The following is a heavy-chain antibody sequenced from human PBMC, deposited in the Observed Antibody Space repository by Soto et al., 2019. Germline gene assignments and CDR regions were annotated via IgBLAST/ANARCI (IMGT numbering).Heavy chain of an antibody. CDR3: ARARGGLDY. J-gene: IGHJ4*02. Sequence: SETLSLTCTVSGGSISSYYWSWIRQPPGKGLEWIGYIYYSGSTNYNPSLKSRVTISVDTSKNQFSLKLSSVTAADAAVYYCARARGGLDYWGQGTLVTVSS. CDR1: GGSISSYY. V-gene: IGHV4-59*01. D-gene: IGHD3-16*01. CDR2: IYYSGST.